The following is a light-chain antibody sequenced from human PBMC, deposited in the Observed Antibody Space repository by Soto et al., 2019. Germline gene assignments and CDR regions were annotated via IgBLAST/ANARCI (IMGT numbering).Light chain of an antibody. CDR3: QQSYSNWSN. CDR2: AAS. J-gene: IGKJ2*01. V-gene: IGKV1-39*01. Sequence: LPITNSPSSRSASVGDQVTITCRASQSIGSYLNWYRQKPGKAPKLLIYAASSLQSGVPSRFSGSGSGTDFTLTISRLQPEDFATYYCQQSYSNWSNFGQGTKVDIK. CDR1: QSIGSY.